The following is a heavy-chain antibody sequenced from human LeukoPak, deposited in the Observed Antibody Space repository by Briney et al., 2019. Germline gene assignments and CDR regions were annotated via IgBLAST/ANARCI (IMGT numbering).Heavy chain of an antibody. V-gene: IGHV3-23*01. CDR1: GFTFSSCG. CDR2: ISGSDDGT. J-gene: IGHJ4*02. D-gene: IGHD1-26*01. CDR3: ARVGVDSGSYKGADY. Sequence: PGGSLRLSCAASGFTFSSCGMTWVRQAPGKGLEWVSSISGSDDGTYYADSVKGRFTISRDNSKNTLYLQMNSLRSEDTAVYYCARVGVDSGSYKGADYWGQGTLVSVSS.